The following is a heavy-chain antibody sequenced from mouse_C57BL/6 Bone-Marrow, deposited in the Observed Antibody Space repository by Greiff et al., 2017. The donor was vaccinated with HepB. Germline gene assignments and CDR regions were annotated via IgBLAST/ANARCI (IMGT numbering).Heavy chain of an antibody. Sequence: EVMLVESEGGLVQPGSSMKLSCTASGFTFSDYYMAWVRQVPEKGLEWVANINYDGSSPYYLDSLKSRFIISRDNAKNILYLQMSSLKSEDTATYYCAREGDYYGSSYSYWYFDVWGTGTTVTVSS. J-gene: IGHJ1*03. CDR3: AREGDYYGSSYSYWYFDV. CDR2: INYDGSSP. D-gene: IGHD1-1*01. CDR1: GFTFSDYY. V-gene: IGHV5-16*01.